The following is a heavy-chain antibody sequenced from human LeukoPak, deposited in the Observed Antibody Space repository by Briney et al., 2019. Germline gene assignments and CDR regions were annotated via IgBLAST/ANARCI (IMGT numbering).Heavy chain of an antibody. CDR1: GFTFSSYA. CDR2: ISYDGSNQ. D-gene: IGHD3-22*01. V-gene: IGHV3-30-3*01. J-gene: IGHJ4*02. Sequence: GRSLRLSCAASGFTFSSYAMHGVGEAPGKGVEWVAVISYDGSNQYSADSVKGRFTISRDNSKNTLYLQMNSLRAEDTAVYYCARDRYYYDSSGYYDYFDYWGQGTLVTVSS. CDR3: ARDRYYYDSSGYYDYFDY.